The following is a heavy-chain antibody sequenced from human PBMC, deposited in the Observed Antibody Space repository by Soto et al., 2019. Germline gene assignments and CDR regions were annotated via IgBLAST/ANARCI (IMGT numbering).Heavy chain of an antibody. Sequence: GSLRLSLVVSAFTFNNYGINCVLQSPGKRRECGSSVSKCDYTYYSDSVKGRFTISIDNAKNTVSLQMNTLRAEDTAAYSCAGEDSIILPAVTDFWGQGTLVTVSS. J-gene: IGHJ4*02. D-gene: IGHD2-2*01. CDR3: AGEDSIILPAVTDF. V-gene: IGHV3-21*04. CDR1: AFTFNNYG. CDR2: VSKCDYT.